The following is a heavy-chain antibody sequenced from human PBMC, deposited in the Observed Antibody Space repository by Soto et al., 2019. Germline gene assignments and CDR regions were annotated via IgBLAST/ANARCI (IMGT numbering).Heavy chain of an antibody. Sequence: EVQLVESGGGLVQPWGSVRLSCAASGFTFSVSSMHWVRQAPGKGLEWLGRIRSKANNNATTYRESVRGRFIISTDDSQDTMFLQMHSLRTEDTAMYSCVIEGAGFGHWGQGTRVTVSS. V-gene: IGHV3-73*01. CDR1: GFTFSVSS. J-gene: IGHJ4*02. CDR2: IRSKANNNAT. CDR3: VIEGAGFGH. D-gene: IGHD1-26*01.